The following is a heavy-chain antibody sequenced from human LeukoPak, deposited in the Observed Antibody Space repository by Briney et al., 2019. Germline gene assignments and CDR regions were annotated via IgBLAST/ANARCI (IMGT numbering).Heavy chain of an antibody. CDR1: GFTFSSYG. Sequence: PGGSLRLSCAASGFTFSSYGMHWVRQAPGKGLEWVAVTWYDGSNKYYADSVKGRFTISRDNSKNTLYLQMNSLRAEDTAVYYCARDIADRIFDYWGQGTLVTVSS. V-gene: IGHV3-33*01. CDR3: ARDIADRIFDY. J-gene: IGHJ4*02. D-gene: IGHD1-14*01. CDR2: TWYDGSNK.